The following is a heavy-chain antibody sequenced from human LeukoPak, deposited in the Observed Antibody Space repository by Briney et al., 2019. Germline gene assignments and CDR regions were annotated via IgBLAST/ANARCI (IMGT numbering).Heavy chain of an antibody. CDR3: AKSIEYCGADCYGYFDL. CDR2: INPNSGAT. J-gene: IGHJ2*01. CDR1: GYTFTGYY. Sequence: ASVRVSCKPSGYTFTGYYMHWVRQAPGQGLEWMGRINPNSGATNYAQKFQGRVTMTRDTSISTAYMELTTLRSDDTAVYYCAKSIEYCGADCYGYFDLWGRGTLVTVSS. V-gene: IGHV1-2*06. D-gene: IGHD2-21*02.